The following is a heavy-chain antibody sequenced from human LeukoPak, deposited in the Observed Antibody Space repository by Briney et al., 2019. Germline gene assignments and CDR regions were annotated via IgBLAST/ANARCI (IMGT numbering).Heavy chain of an antibody. D-gene: IGHD2-15*01. CDR1: GFTFSTYA. CDR2: ISGSGGTT. V-gene: IGHV3-23*01. Sequence: HPGGSLRLSCAASGFTFSTYAMTWVRQAPGKGLEWVSVISGSGGTTYYADSVKGRFTLSRDNSKNTVFLQMNSLRAEGTAVYYCAKSIGGVVVVAADYWGQGTLVTVSS. J-gene: IGHJ4*02. CDR3: AKSIGGVVVVAADY.